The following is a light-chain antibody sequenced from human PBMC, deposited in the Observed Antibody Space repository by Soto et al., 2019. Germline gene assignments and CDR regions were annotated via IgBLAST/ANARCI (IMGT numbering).Light chain of an antibody. CDR3: SSYTSSSTYV. CDR2: EVS. CDR1: SSDVGGYNY. V-gene: IGLV2-14*01. Sequence: QSVLTHSASVSGSPGQSITISCTGTSSDVGGYNYVSWYQQLPGKAPKLMIYEVSNRPSGVSNRFSGSKSGNPASLTISGLQAEDEADYYCSSYTSSSTYVFGTGTKVTGL. J-gene: IGLJ1*01.